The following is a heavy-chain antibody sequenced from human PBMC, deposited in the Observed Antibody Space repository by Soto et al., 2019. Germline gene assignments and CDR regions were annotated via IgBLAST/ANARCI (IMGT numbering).Heavy chain of an antibody. CDR2: IDNSGST. V-gene: IGHV4-30-4*01. CDR3: ARDGPYYYGFDV. Sequence: TLCLTCTVSGDTISNSAYCWTCMRPSPGQDREWVVSIDNSGSTYYNPSLKSLVVISADTSKNLFSLKLKSVTAADTALYFCARDGPYYYGFDVWGQGTTVTVSS. CDR1: GDTISNSAYC. J-gene: IGHJ6*02.